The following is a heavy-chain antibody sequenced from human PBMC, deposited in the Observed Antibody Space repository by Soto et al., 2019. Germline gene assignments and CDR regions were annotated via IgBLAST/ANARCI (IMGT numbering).Heavy chain of an antibody. CDR1: GYTFTGYY. Sequence: ASVKVSCKTSGYTFTGYYMHWVRQAPGQGLEWMGWINPNSGGTNYAQKFQGRVTMTRDTSISTAYMELSRLRSDDTAVYYCAREGLTGTSFDYWGQGTLVTVSS. D-gene: IGHD1-7*01. V-gene: IGHV1-2*02. CDR2: INPNSGGT. CDR3: AREGLTGTSFDY. J-gene: IGHJ4*02.